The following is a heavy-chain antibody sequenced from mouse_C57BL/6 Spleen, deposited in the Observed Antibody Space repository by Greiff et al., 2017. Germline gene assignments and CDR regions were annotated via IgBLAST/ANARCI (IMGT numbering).Heavy chain of an antibody. CDR3: ARVGLYGYAWFAY. Sequence: QVQLQQPGTELVKPGASVKLSCKASGYTFTSYWMHLVKQRPGQGLEWIGNINPSNGGTNYNEKFMNKATLTVDKSSNTAYMQLSSLTSEDSAVYYCARVGLYGYAWFAYWGQGTLVTVSA. CDR2: INPSNGGT. J-gene: IGHJ3*01. D-gene: IGHD2-2*01. V-gene: IGHV1-53*01. CDR1: GYTFTSYW.